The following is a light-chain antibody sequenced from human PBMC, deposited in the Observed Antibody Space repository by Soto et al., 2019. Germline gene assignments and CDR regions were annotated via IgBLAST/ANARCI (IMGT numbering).Light chain of an antibody. CDR1: QSVRSSY. J-gene: IGKJ1*01. V-gene: IGKV3-11*01. CDR2: DAS. Sequence: EIVFTQSPATLSLSPGERATLSCRASQSVRSSYLAWYQQKPGQAPRLLISDASNRATGIPARFSGSGSGTDFTLTISSLEPEDFAVYYCQHRMNWPWTFGQGTKVDIK. CDR3: QHRMNWPWT.